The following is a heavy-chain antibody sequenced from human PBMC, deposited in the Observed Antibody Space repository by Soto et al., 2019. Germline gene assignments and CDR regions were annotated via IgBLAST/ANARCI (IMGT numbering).Heavy chain of an antibody. D-gene: IGHD3-16*01. Sequence: ASVKVSCKASGYTFTSYYMHWVRQAPGQGLEWMGIINPSGGSTSYAQKFQGRVTMTRDTSTSTVYMELGSLRSEDTAVYYCARDLHFTGGSGGEESTMYGMDVWGQGTTVTVSS. CDR2: INPSGGST. J-gene: IGHJ6*02. V-gene: IGHV1-46*01. CDR3: ARDLHFTGGSGGEESTMYGMDV. CDR1: GYTFTSYY.